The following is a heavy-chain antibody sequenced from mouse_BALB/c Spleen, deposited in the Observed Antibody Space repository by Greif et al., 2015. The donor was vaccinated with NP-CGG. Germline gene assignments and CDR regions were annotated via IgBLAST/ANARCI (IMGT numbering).Heavy chain of an antibody. J-gene: IGHJ2*01. CDR1: GFNIKDYY. CDR2: IDPENGDT. CDR3: NGAYGNYRVYYFDY. Sequence: EVQLQQSGAELVRSGASVKLSCTASGFNIKDYYMHWVKQRPEQGLEWIGWIDPENGDTEYAPKFQGKATMTADTSSNTAYLQLSSLTSEDTAVYYCNGAYGNYRVYYFDYWGQGTTLTVSS. V-gene: IGHV14-4*02. D-gene: IGHD2-1*01.